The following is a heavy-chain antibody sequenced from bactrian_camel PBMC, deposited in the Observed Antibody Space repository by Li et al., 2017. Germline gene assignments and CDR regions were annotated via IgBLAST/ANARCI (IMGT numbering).Heavy chain of an antibody. CDR2: IDTDGRIT. Sequence: HVQLVESGGDSVQAGGSLTLSCKASGFTHYCMAWFRQVPGKEREGVANIDTDGRITYAESVKGRFTLSRDNAKRRIFLQMNDLQIEDTAMYYCAAGPGLGCPGPGLPRLPTLYRYWGQGTQVTVS. CDR3: AAGPGLGCPGPGLPRLPTLYRY. D-gene: IGHD1*01. CDR1: GFTHYC. J-gene: IGHJ4*01. V-gene: IGHV3S1*01.